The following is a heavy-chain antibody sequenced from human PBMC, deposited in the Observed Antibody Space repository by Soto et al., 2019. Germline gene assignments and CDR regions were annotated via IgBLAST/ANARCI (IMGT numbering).Heavy chain of an antibody. CDR3: ARAPLGIIVAPDF. J-gene: IGHJ4*02. Sequence: GASVKVSCKASGDTFTDYYINWVRQAPGQGLEWMGWINPNSGATNSAQKFQGWVTMTRDTSITTAYMELSSLTSDDTAVYYCARAPLGIIVAPDFWGQGTLVTVSS. CDR2: INPNSGAT. CDR1: GDTFTDYY. D-gene: IGHD3-22*01. V-gene: IGHV1-2*04.